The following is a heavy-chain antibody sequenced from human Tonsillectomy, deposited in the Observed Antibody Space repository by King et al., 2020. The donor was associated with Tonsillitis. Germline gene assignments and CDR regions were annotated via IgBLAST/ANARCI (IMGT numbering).Heavy chain of an antibody. CDR2: IKSKTDGGTT. V-gene: IGHV3-15*07. J-gene: IGHJ4*02. D-gene: IGHD3-22*01. CDR1: GFTFSNAW. CDR3: TTDPTYYYDSSGYYEAFFDY. Sequence: VQLVESGGGLVKPGGSLRLSCAASGFTFSNAWMNWVRQAPGKGREWAARIKSKTDGGTTDYAAPVKGRFTISRDDSKNTLYLHMNSLKTEDTAVYYCTTDPTYYYDSSGYYEAFFDYWGQGTLVTVSS.